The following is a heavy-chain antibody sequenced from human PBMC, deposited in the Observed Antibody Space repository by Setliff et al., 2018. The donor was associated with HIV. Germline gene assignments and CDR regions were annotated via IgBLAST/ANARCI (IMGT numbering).Heavy chain of an antibody. CDR2: IYHTGDT. V-gene: IGHV4-38-2*01. D-gene: IGHD4-17*01. CDR1: GYSISSGYY. Sequence: PSETLSLTCAVSGYSISSGYYRGWIRQPPGKGLEWIWSIYHTGDTYDNPSLKNRVTISRDTSKDRFSLNLRSVTAADTAIYYCARHKTHDYDGNSVYFDFWGQGILVTVSS. J-gene: IGHJ4*02. CDR3: ARHKTHDYDGNSVYFDF.